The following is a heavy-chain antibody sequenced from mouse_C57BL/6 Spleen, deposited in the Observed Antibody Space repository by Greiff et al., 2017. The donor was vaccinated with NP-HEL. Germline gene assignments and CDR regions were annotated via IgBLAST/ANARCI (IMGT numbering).Heavy chain of an antibody. CDR1: GYSITSGYY. CDR3: AREEGYDFYFDY. V-gene: IGHV3-6*01. CDR2: ISYDGSN. J-gene: IGHJ2*01. D-gene: IGHD2-4*01. Sequence: EVQLQQSGPGLVKPSQSLSLTCSVTGYSITSGYYWNWIRQFPGNKLEWMGYISYDGSNNYNPSLKNRISITRDTSKNQFFLKLNSVTTEDTATYYCAREEGYDFYFDYWGQGTTLTVSS.